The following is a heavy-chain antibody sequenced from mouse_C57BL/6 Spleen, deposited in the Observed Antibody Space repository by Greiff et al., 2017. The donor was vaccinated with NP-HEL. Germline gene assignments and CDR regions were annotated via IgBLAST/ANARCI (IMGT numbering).Heavy chain of an antibody. CDR1: GFTFSDYY. V-gene: IGHV5-12*01. D-gene: IGHD1-1*01. J-gene: IGHJ1*03. Sequence: EVMLVESGGGLVQPGGSLKLSCAASGFTFSDYYMYWVRQTPEKRLEWVAYISNGGGNTYYPDTVKGRFTISRDNAKNTLYLQMSRLKSEDTAMYDCARERVITTVTRYFDVWGTGTTVTVAS. CDR3: ARERVITTVTRYFDV. CDR2: ISNGGGNT.